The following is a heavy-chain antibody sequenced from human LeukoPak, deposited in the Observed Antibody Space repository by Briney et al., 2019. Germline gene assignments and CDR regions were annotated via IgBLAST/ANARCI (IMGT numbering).Heavy chain of an antibody. CDR1: GFTFSSYA. CDR2: ISYDGSNK. J-gene: IGHJ4*02. V-gene: IGHV3-30-3*01. Sequence: GGSLRLSCAASGFTFSSYAMHWVRQAPGKGLERVAVISYDGSNKYYADSVKGRFTISRDNSKNTLYLQMNSLRVEDTAVYYCAKGVGSNSYYFDYWGQGTLVTVSS. CDR3: AKGVGSNSYYFDY. D-gene: IGHD1-26*01.